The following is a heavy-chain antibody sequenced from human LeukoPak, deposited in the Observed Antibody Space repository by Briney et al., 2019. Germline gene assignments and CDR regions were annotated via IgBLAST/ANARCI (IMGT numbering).Heavy chain of an antibody. J-gene: IGHJ4*02. CDR3: ARGGYSSGLDS. CDR1: GYTFTSYG. CDR2: ISPYNGNT. D-gene: IGHD5-18*01. V-gene: IGHV1-18*01. Sequence: ASVKVSCKASGYTFTSYGITWVRQAPGQGLEWMGWISPYNGNTNYTQKLQGRVTMTTDTSTSTAYMELESLRSDDTAVFYCARGGYSSGLDSWGQGTLVTVSS.